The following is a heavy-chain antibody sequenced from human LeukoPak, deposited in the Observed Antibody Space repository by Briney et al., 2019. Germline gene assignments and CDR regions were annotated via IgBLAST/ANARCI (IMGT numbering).Heavy chain of an antibody. Sequence: GGSLRLSCAASGFTLSNYAMHWVRQATGKGLEWVSAIGTAGDTFYPGSVKGRFTISRDKAKNSLYVQMNSLRAEDTAVYYCAKILRYYDSSGEDYWGQGTLVTVSS. CDR3: AKILRYYDSSGEDY. V-gene: IGHV3-13*01. D-gene: IGHD3-22*01. CDR2: IGTAGDT. CDR1: GFTLSNYA. J-gene: IGHJ4*02.